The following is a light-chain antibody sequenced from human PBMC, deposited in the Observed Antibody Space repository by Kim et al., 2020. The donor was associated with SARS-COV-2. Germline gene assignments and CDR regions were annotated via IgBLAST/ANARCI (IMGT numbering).Light chain of an antibody. CDR1: SSDVGGYNY. Sequence: QPVTISCTGTSSDVGGYNYVSWYQQHPGKAPKLIIYEVSKRPSGVPDRFSGSKSGNTASLTVSGLQAEDEADYYCSSYAGSKNLGVFGTGTKVTVL. CDR3: SSYAGSKNLGV. CDR2: EVS. V-gene: IGLV2-8*01. J-gene: IGLJ1*01.